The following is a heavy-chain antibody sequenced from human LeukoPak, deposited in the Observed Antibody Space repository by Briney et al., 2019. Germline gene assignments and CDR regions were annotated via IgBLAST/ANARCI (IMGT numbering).Heavy chain of an antibody. V-gene: IGHV5-51*01. CDR3: AIINHPDGRVY. CDR1: GYPFTTSW. J-gene: IGHJ4*02. D-gene: IGHD5-24*01. Sequence: KPGESLRISCQGFGYPFTTSWIGWVRQLPGKGLEWTAIIYAGNSDAKYSPSFQGQVSISTDRSISTAYLHWSSLKASDTAIYHCAIINHPDGRVYWGQGTLVTVSS. CDR2: IYAGNSDA.